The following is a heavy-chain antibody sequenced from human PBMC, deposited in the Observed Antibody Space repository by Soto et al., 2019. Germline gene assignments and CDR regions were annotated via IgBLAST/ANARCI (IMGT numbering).Heavy chain of an antibody. CDR1: GYSFTSYW. V-gene: IGHV5-51*01. CDR2: IYPGDSDT. CDR3: ARLPGYGGSYYYGMDV. Sequence: GESLKISCKGSGYSFTSYWIGWVRQMPGKGLEWMGIIYPGDSDTRYSPSFQGQVTISADKSISTAYLQWSSLKASDTAMYYCARLPGYGGSYYYGMDVWGQGTTVTVSS. D-gene: IGHD1-26*01. J-gene: IGHJ6*02.